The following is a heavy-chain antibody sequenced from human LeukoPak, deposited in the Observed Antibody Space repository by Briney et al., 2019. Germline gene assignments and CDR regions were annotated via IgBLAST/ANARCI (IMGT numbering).Heavy chain of an antibody. V-gene: IGHV4-30-4*01. J-gene: IGHJ3*02. CDR1: GGSIGDYY. CDR2: IHYSGNT. CDR3: ARESPPDAFDI. Sequence: SRTLSLTCTVSGGSIGDYYWSWIRQPPGQGLEWLGYIHYSGNTYYNPSLKSRLIISIDASKNQFSLNLSSVTAADTAVYYCARESPPDAFDIWGRGTVVTVSS.